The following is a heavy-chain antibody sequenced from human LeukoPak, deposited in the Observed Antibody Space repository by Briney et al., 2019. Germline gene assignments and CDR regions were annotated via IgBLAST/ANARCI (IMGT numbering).Heavy chain of an antibody. V-gene: IGHV3-30*04. Sequence: GGSLRLSCAASGFTFSSYAVHGVRQAPGKGLEWVAVISYDGSNKYYADSVKGRFTISRDSFKNTLYLQMDSLRPEDTAVYYCAKEGDYYGSGSYRDGFDIWGQGTRATVSS. CDR1: GFTFSSYA. J-gene: IGHJ3*02. CDR2: ISYDGSNK. D-gene: IGHD3-10*01. CDR3: AKEGDYYGSGSYRDGFDI.